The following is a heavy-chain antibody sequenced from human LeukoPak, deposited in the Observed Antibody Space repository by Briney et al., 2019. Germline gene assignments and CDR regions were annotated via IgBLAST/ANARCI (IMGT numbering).Heavy chain of an antibody. CDR3: AREFPYYYDNSGPRGYFDY. Sequence: PGGSLRLSCAASGFTVSSKYMTWVRQAPGKGLEWGSVISSDGSTYYTDSLKGRFTISRDDSKNTLYLQMNSLRAEDTAIYYCAREFPYYYDNSGPRGYFDYWGEGTLVTVPS. V-gene: IGHV3-53*01. D-gene: IGHD3-22*01. CDR2: ISSDGST. J-gene: IGHJ4*02. CDR1: GFTVSSKY.